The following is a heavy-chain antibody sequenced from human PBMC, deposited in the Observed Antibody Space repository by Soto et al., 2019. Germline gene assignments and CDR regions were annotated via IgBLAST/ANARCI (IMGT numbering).Heavy chain of an antibody. CDR1: GYSFTDDW. CDR3: ASPPLSGFGKYVMAV. D-gene: IGHD3-10*01. Sequence: GESLKSSCKGSGYSFTDDWSSWVRQMPGKGLEWMGRIDPYDSYTNYSPSFQGHGTISVDKSISTAYLQWSSLKASDTAMYYCASPPLSGFGKYVMAVWAQGTPVTVSS. V-gene: IGHV5-10-1*01. J-gene: IGHJ6*02. CDR2: IDPYDSYT.